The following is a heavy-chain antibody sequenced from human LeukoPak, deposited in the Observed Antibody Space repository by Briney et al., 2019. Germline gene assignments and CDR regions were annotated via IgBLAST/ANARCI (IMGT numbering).Heavy chain of an antibody. CDR3: ARVNGEYSYGYSFDY. V-gene: IGHV4-59*01. J-gene: IGHJ4*02. D-gene: IGHD5-18*01. CDR1: GGSISSYY. CDR2: IYYSGST. Sequence: SETLSLTCTVSGGSISSYYWSRIRQPPGKGLEWIGYIYYSGSTNYNPSLKSRVTISVDTSKNQFSLKLSSVTAADTAVYYCARVNGEYSYGYSFDYWGQGTLVTVSS.